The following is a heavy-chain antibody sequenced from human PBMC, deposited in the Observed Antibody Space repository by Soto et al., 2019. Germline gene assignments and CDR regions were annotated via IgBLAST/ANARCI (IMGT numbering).Heavy chain of an antibody. V-gene: IGHV1-69*05. CDR3: ASHSSLRGYCISASCYGYYCGMDV. CDR2: IIPIFGTA. D-gene: IGHD2-2*01. J-gene: IGHJ6*02. CDR1: GGTFSSYA. Sequence: QVQLVQSGAEVKKPGSSVKVSCKASGGTFSSYAISWVRQAPGQGLEWMGGIIPIFGTADYAQKFQGRVTITSDEPTITADMELSTRRSEHTAVYYCASHSSLRGYCISASCYGYYCGMDVWGQGTTVTVSS.